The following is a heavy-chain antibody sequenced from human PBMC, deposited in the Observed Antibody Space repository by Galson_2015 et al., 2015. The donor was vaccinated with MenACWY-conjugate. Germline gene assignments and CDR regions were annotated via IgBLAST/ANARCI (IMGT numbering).Heavy chain of an antibody. J-gene: IGHJ3*02. CDR1: GGSISSSSYF. CDR2: ISYSGST. CDR3: ARRSARLTLGAFDI. Sequence: SETLSLTCTVSGGSISSSSYFWGWIRQPPGEGLEWIGTISYSGSTHYNPSLNNRVTVSADTSKTQFSLNVNSVTAADTALYYCARRSARLTLGAFDIWGQGTMVTVSS. D-gene: IGHD4-23*01. V-gene: IGHV4-39*01.